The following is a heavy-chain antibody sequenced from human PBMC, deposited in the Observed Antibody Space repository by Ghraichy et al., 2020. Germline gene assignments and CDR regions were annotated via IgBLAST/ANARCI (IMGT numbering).Heavy chain of an antibody. Sequence: SETLSLICAVSGGSFSPYYWSWIRQSPGRGPEWIGKINHRGSIVNYSSSLKSRVVMSLDTSKNQFSLKLRSVIAADTAVYYCVRHVYMNDEYFDAFDIWGQGTMVAVTS. CDR2: INHRGSIV. CDR3: VRHVYMNDEYFDAFDI. J-gene: IGHJ3*02. D-gene: IGHD1-14*01. CDR1: GGSFSPYY. V-gene: IGHV4-34*01.